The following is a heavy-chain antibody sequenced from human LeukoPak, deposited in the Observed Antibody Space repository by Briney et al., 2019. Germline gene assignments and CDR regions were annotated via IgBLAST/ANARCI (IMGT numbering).Heavy chain of an antibody. Sequence: GGSLSLSCSISGFTFTDYAVHWVRQVPGKGLEWVSGILWNGGETGYADSVKGRFTISRDKVKNFLYLQMNSLRVEDTALYFCTRDMRPGGADVWGQGTTVTVSS. CDR1: GFTFTDYA. D-gene: IGHD4-17*01. CDR2: ILWNGGET. V-gene: IGHV3-9*01. J-gene: IGHJ6*02. CDR3: TRDMRPGGADV.